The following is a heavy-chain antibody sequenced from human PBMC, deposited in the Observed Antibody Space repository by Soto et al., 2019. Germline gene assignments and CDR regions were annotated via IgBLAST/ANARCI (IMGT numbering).Heavy chain of an antibody. CDR1: GFTFVSYA. D-gene: IGHD6-6*01. J-gene: IGHJ6*02. Sequence: QVQLVESGGGVVQPGKSLRLSCAASGFTFVSYAMNWVRQAPGKGLEWVAVISYDGSNKYYAESVKGRFTISRDNSKNTLDLQMNSLRPDDTAVYYCARGRGRSSPYYYYCYGMDVWGPGTTVTVSS. CDR2: ISYDGSNK. V-gene: IGHV3-30-3*01. CDR3: ARGRGRSSPYYYYCYGMDV.